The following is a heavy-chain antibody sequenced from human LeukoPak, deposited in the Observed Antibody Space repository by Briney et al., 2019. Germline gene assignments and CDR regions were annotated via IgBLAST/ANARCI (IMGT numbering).Heavy chain of an antibody. CDR2: IYVTGDNI. Sequence: PGGSLRLSCATSGFTFSHFSFKWVRQAPGKGLEWVASIYVTGDNIYYADSVKGRATISRDNAKNSVYLQMNSLRADDTAIYYCAREFNTIGNFDFWGQGILVTVSS. CDR1: GFTFSHFS. J-gene: IGHJ4*02. V-gene: IGHV3-21*01. CDR3: AREFNTIGNFDF. D-gene: IGHD3-10*01.